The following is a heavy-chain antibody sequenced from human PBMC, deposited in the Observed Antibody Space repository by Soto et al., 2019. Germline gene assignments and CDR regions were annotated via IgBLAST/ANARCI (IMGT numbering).Heavy chain of an antibody. CDR1: GFTFSSYW. J-gene: IGHJ6*02. CDR3: ARDKVGNYYYYGMDV. D-gene: IGHD3-10*01. V-gene: IGHV3-7*01. CDR2: IKQDGSEK. Sequence: GGSLRLSCAASGFTFSSYWMSWVRQAPGKGLEWVANIKQDGSEKYYVDSVKGRFTISRDNAKNSLYLQMNSLRAEDTAVYYCARDKVGNYYYYGMDVWGQGTTVTVSS.